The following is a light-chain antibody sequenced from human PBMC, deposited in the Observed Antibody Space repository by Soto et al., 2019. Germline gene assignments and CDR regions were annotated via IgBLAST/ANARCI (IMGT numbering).Light chain of an antibody. CDR3: QHYDSLPIT. V-gene: IGKV3-20*01. Sequence: EIVMTQSPATPSVSPGGRATPSFRASQSVSSSYLAWYQQKPGQPSRLLIYGASSRATGIPDRFSGSGSGTDFTLTISRLEPEDFAVFYCQHYDSLPITFGQGTRLEI. J-gene: IGKJ5*01. CDR1: QSVSSSY. CDR2: GAS.